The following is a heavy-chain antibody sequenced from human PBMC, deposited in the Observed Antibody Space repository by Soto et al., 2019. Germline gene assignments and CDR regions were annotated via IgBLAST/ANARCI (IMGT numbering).Heavy chain of an antibody. CDR2: IYHSGST. CDR3: ARQEGGTYY. J-gene: IGHJ4*02. V-gene: IGHV4-30-2*01. Sequence: SETLSLTCAVSCGSISSCGYSWSWIRQPPGKGLEWIGYIYHSGSTYYNPSLKSRVTISVDRSKNQFSLKLNSVTAADTAVYYCARQEGGTYYWGQGTLVTVS. D-gene: IGHD3-16*01. CDR1: CGSISSCGYS.